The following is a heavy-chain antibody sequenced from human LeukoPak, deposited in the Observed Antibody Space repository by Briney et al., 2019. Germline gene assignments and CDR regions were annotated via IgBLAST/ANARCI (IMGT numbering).Heavy chain of an antibody. CDR1: GFTFTNYA. CDR3: VREVTSGSFDY. V-gene: IGHV3-30*04. D-gene: IGHD1-26*01. J-gene: IGHJ4*02. CDR2: ISDDGSNG. Sequence: PGGSLRLSCAASGFTFTNYAMSWVRQAPGRGLEWVTVISDDGSNGYYAGSVKGRFTISRDNSQNTLHVQMSSLRPEDTAVYYCVREVTSGSFDYWGQGTLVTVSS.